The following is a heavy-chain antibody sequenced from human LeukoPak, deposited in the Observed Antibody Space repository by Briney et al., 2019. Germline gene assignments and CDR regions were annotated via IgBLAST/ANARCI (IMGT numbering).Heavy chain of an antibody. J-gene: IGHJ4*02. CDR1: GFTFSSYS. V-gene: IGHV3-33*08. CDR3: AREGTLAVAAKPEGFDY. CDR2: IWYDGSNK. Sequence: GGSLRLSCAASGFTFSSYSMNWVRQAPGKGLEWVAVIWYDGSNKYYADSVKGRFTISRDNSKNTLYLQMNSLRAEDTAVYYCAREGTLAVAAKPEGFDYWGQGTLVTVSS. D-gene: IGHD6-19*01.